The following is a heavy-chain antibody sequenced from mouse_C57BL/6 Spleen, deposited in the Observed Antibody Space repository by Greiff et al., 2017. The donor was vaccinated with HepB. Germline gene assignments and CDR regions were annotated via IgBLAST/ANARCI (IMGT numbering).Heavy chain of an antibody. V-gene: IGHV1-59*01. CDR3: ARFTTVVANDY. J-gene: IGHJ2*01. D-gene: IGHD1-1*01. CDR2: IDPSDSYT. CDR1: GYTFTSYW. Sequence: QVQLQQPGAELVRPGTSVKLSCKASGYTFTSYWMHWVKQRPGQGLEWIGVIDPSDSYTNYNQKFKGKATLTVDTSSSTAYMQLSSLTSEDSAVYYCARFTTVVANDYWGQGTTLTVSS.